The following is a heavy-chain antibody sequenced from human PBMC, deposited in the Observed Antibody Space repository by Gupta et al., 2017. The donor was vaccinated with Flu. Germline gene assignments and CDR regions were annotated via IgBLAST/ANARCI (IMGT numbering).Heavy chain of an antibody. V-gene: IGHV2-26*01. D-gene: IGHD6-19*01. Sequence: QVTLKESGPVLVTPTETLTLTCTVSGFSLSNARMGVSWIRQPPGKALEWLAHIFSNDEKSYSTSLKSRLTISKDTSKSQVVITMTKMDPVDTATYYCARVDSSGWPSVHFDYWGQGTLVTVSS. CDR3: ARVDSSGWPSVHFDY. CDR2: IFSNDEK. J-gene: IGHJ4*02. CDR1: GFSLSNARMG.